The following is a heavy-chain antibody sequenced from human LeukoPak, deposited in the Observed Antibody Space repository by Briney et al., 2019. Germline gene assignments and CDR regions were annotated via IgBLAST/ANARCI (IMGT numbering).Heavy chain of an antibody. CDR3: ARPGYSSSWTPAY. CDR1: GGSISSSNYY. V-gene: IGHV4-39*01. CDR2: IYYSGST. J-gene: IGHJ4*02. D-gene: IGHD6-13*01. Sequence: SETLSLTCTVSGGSISSSNYYWGWIRQPPGKGLEWIGSIYYSGSTYYNPSLKGRVTISVDTSKNQFSLKLSSVTAADTAVYYCARPGYSSSWTPAYWGQGTLVTVSS.